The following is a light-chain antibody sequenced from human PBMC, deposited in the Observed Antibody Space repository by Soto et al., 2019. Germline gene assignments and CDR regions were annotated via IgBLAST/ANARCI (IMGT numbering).Light chain of an antibody. CDR2: DVS. V-gene: IGLV2-14*01. CDR1: SSDVGGYNY. J-gene: IGLJ2*01. Sequence: QSALTQPASVSGSPGQSITISRTGTSSDVGGYNYVSWYQQHPGKAPKLMIYDVSKRPSGVSNRFSGSKSGNTASLTISGLQAEDEADYYCSSYTSSTVVFGGGTKLTVL. CDR3: SSYTSSTVV.